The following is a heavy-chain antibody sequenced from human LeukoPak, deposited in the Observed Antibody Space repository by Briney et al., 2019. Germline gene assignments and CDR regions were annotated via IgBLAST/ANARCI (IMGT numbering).Heavy chain of an antibody. Sequence: ASVKVSCKASGYTFTGYYMHWVRQAPGQGLEWMGWINPNSGGTNYAQKLQGRVTMTTDTSTSTAYMELRSLRSDDTAMYYCARVRAVAHYYYYMDVWGKGTTVTVSS. CDR2: INPNSGGT. V-gene: IGHV1-2*02. CDR3: ARVRAVAHYYYYMDV. CDR1: GYTFTGYY. J-gene: IGHJ6*03. D-gene: IGHD6-19*01.